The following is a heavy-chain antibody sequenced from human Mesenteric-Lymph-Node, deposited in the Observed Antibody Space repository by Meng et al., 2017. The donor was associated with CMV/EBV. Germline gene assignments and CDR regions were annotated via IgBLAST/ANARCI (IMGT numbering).Heavy chain of an antibody. Sequence: QLQLQESGPGLGKPSETLSLPCTVPGGSISSSSYYWGWIRQPPGKGLEWIGSIYYSGSTYYNPSLKSRVPISVDTSKNQFSLKLSSVTAADTAVYYCARPHYYGSGSSPWFDPWGQGTLVTVSS. CDR3: ARPHYYGSGSSPWFDP. V-gene: IGHV4-39*01. J-gene: IGHJ5*02. D-gene: IGHD3-10*01. CDR1: GGSISSSSYY. CDR2: IYYSGST.